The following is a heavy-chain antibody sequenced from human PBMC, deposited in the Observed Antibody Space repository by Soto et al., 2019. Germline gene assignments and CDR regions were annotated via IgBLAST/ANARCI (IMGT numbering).Heavy chain of an antibody. CDR3: ARVGCINGVCYRDYYYYYMDV. CDR2: IKQDGSEK. D-gene: IGHD2-8*01. V-gene: IGHV3-7*01. CDR1: GFTFSSYW. J-gene: IGHJ6*03. Sequence: GGSLRLSCAASGFTFSSYWMSWVRQAPGKGLEWVANIKQDGSEKYYVDSVKGRFTISRDNAKNSLYLQMNSLRAEDTAVYYCARVGCINGVCYRDYYYYYMDVWGKGTTVTVSS.